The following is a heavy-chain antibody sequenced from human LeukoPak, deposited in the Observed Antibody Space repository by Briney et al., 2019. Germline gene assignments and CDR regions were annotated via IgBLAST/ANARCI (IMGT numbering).Heavy chain of an antibody. J-gene: IGHJ4*02. V-gene: IGHV3-23*01. CDR3: AKWPEGAMDYFDY. Sequence: GGSLRLSCAASGFSFSSYAMTWARPAPVKGLEWVSAISGDGTRTYYADSVKGRFTISRDNSKNTLYLEMSSLRVEDTAIYYCAKWPEGAMDYFDYWGQGTLVTVSS. CDR1: GFSFSSYA. CDR2: ISGDGTRT. D-gene: IGHD3-16*01.